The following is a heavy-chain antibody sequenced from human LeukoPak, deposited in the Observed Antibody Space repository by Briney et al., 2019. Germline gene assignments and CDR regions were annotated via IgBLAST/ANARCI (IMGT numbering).Heavy chain of an antibody. CDR2: ISIRSTHI. CDR3: AGDCHPPDYDVLCGYCPLDY. CDR1: VFTLTLYT. Sequence: PVESLRLSCAASVFTLTLYTMNWVRQAAGKGPEWVSSISIRSTHIYYSASVKGRFTISRDNAKNSLYLQINSHLSASQAVYYCAGDCHPPDYDVLCGYCPLDYWGQGALVTVSS. D-gene: IGHD3-3*01. J-gene: IGHJ4*02. V-gene: IGHV3-21*01.